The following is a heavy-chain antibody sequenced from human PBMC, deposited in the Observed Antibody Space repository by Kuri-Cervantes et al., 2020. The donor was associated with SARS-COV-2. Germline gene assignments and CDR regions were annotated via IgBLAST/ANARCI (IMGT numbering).Heavy chain of an antibody. CDR2: TYHRSKWYN. Sequence: SCAISGDSVSSTSAAWSWIRQSPSRGLEWLGRTYHRSKWYNEYAVSAKSRITINPDTSKNQFSLQLNFVTPEDTAVYYCARAPDGYCSGGSCYSGYFQHWGQGTLVTVSS. CDR3: ARAPDGYCSGGSCYSGYFQH. V-gene: IGHV6-1*01. CDR1: GDSVSSTSAA. D-gene: IGHD2-15*01. J-gene: IGHJ1*01.